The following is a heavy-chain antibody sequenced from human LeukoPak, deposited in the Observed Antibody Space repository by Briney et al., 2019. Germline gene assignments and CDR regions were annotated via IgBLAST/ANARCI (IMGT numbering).Heavy chain of an antibody. CDR2: ISWNSGSI. V-gene: IGHV3-9*01. CDR3: ARDPNSNDWFDY. CDR1: GFTFDDYA. Sequence: PGGSLRLSCAASGFTFDDYAMHWVRQAPGKGLEWVSGISWNSGSIGYADSVKGRFTISRDNAKNSLYLQMNSLRAEDTAVYYCARDPNSNDWFDYWGQGTQVTVSS. J-gene: IGHJ4*02. D-gene: IGHD1-1*01.